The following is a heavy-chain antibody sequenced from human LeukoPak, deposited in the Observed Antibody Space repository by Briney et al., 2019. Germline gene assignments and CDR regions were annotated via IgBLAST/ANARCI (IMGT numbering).Heavy chain of an antibody. J-gene: IGHJ4*02. CDR2: IYNSGST. V-gene: IGHV4-59*01. D-gene: IGHD6-19*01. Sequence: SETLSLTCTVSGGSISSYFWRWIRQPPGKGLEWIGYIYNSGSTNYNPSLKSRVTISVDTSKNQFSLKLTSVTAADTAVYYCASADGSGWYYFDSWGQGTLVTVSS. CDR1: GGSISSYF. CDR3: ASADGSGWYYFDS.